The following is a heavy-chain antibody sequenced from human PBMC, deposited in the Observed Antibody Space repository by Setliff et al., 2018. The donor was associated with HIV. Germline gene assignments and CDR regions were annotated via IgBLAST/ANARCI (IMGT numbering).Heavy chain of an antibody. Sequence: GGSLRLSCGASGFSFSSYSMNWVRQAPGKGLEWVSYISPSSTIIYYPDSVKGRFTTSRDNARNSLYLEMNSLRADDTAVYYCARVRSSGWYDWAFDYWGQGTLVTVSS. CDR3: ARVRSSGWYDWAFDY. CDR2: ISPSSTII. J-gene: IGHJ4*02. CDR1: GFSFSSYS. D-gene: IGHD6-19*01. V-gene: IGHV3-48*01.